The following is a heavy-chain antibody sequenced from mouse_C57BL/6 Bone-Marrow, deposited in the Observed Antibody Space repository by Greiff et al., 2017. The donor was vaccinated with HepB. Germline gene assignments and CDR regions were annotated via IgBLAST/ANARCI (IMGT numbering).Heavy chain of an antibody. J-gene: IGHJ4*01. Sequence: QVQLKQPGAELVKPGASVKLSCKASGYTFTSYWMHWVKQRPGQGLEWIGMIHPNSGSTNYNEKFKSKATLTVDKSSSTAYMQLSSLTSEDSAVYYCARSGYGNYVDYAMDYWGQGTSVTVSS. CDR2: IHPNSGST. CDR3: ARSGYGNYVDYAMDY. CDR1: GYTFTSYW. D-gene: IGHD2-1*01. V-gene: IGHV1-64*01.